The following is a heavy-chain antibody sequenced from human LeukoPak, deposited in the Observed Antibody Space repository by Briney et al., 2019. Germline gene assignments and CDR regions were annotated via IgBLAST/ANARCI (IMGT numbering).Heavy chain of an antibody. J-gene: IGHJ3*02. CDR3: AKARYGDYGPFDN. CDR2: IPSDGSYT. CDR1: GFNFNSHG. Sequence: GGSLRLSCAASGFNFNSHGMHWVRQAPGKGLEWVALIPSDGSYTYYADSVKGRFTISRDNSKNTLSLQMNSVSPDDTAVYYCAKARYGDYGPFDNWGQGTMVTVSS. D-gene: IGHD4-17*01. V-gene: IGHV3-30*18.